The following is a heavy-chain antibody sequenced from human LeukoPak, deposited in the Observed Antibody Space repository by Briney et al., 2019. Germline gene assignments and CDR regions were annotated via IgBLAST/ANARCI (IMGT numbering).Heavy chain of an antibody. CDR3: ARDLDPKVWYSAFDI. Sequence: GGSLRLSCAASGFTFSSYSLNWVRQAPGKGLEWVSSISSSSSYIYYADSVKGRFTISRDNAKNSLYLQMNSLRAEDTAVYYCARDLDPKVWYSAFDIWGQGTMVTVSS. CDR2: ISSSSSYI. D-gene: IGHD6-13*01. J-gene: IGHJ3*02. V-gene: IGHV3-21*01. CDR1: GFTFSSYS.